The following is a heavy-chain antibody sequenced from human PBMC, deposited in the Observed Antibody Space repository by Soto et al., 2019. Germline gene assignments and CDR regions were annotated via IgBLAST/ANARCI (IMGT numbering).Heavy chain of an antibody. Sequence: EVQLLESGGGLVQPGGSLRLSCAASGFTFSSYAMSWVRQAPGKGLEWVSAISGSGGSTYYADSVKGRFTISRDNSKNTLYLEMNSLRAEDTAVYYCAKVLGEGMAIPYYFDYWGQGTLVTVSS. CDR2: ISGSGGST. CDR1: GFTFSSYA. J-gene: IGHJ4*02. V-gene: IGHV3-23*01. CDR3: AKVLGEGMAIPYYFDY. D-gene: IGHD3-16*01.